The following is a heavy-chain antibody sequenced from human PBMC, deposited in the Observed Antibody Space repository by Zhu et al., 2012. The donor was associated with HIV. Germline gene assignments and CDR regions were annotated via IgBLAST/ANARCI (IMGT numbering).Heavy chain of an antibody. CDR3: ARSIYYYDSSGYYSDAFDI. CDR2: IYHSGST. J-gene: IGHJ3*02. V-gene: IGHV4-38-2*01. D-gene: IGHD3-22*01. Sequence: QVQLQESGPGLVKPSETLSLTCAVSGYSISSGYYWGWIRQPPGKGLEWIGIIYHSGSTYYNPSLKSRVTISIDSSKNQFSLRLSSVIAADTAVYYCARSIYYYDSSGYYSDAFDIWGQGDNGHRLF. CDR1: GYSISSGYY.